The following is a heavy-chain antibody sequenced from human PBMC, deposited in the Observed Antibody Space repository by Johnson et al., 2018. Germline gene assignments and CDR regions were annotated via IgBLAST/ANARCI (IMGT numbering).Heavy chain of an antibody. V-gene: IGHV1-69*01. D-gene: IGHD6-13*01. CDR2: IIPTFGTA. J-gene: IGHJ6*02. Sequence: VQLVESGAEVKKPGSSGKVSCKASGGTFSSYAISWVRQAPGQGLEWMGGIIPTFGTADYAQKFQGRVPITADESTGAAYMELSSLGSGAKAGDYCAKDSGYSSSWYGQKSSMDVWGQGTTVTVSS. CDR1: GGTFSSYA. CDR3: AKDSGYSSSWYGQKSSMDV.